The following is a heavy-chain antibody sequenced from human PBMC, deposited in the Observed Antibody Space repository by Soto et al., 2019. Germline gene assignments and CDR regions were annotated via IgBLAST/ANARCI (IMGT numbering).Heavy chain of an antibody. D-gene: IGHD3-9*01. V-gene: IGHV4-39*01. J-gene: IGHJ4*02. CDR2: IYYRGNT. CDR3: ARLEGLATISYYFDY. Sequence: QLQLQESGPGLVKPSETLSLTCSVSGDSINSDNYYWGWIRQPPGKGLEWIGSIYYRGNTYYNPSRKTRVTLSLDKSKCQFSLKLNSVTAADSAVYFCARLEGLATISYYFDYWGQGTLVTVSS. CDR1: GDSINSDNYY.